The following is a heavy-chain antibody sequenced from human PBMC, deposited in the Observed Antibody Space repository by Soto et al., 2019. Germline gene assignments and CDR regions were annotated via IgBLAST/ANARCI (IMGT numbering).Heavy chain of an antibody. CDR3: ARDPALNVYTAQKFDY. CDR2: ISAYNGNT. J-gene: IGHJ4*02. Sequence: QVQLVQSGAEVKKPGASVKVSCKVSGYTFTSYGISWVRQAPGQGLEWMGWISAYNGNTNYAQRLQGRVTLTTDTSTSTAYMELRSLRSDDTAVYFCARDPALNVYTAQKFDYWGQGTLVTVSS. V-gene: IGHV1-18*01. D-gene: IGHD5-18*01. CDR1: GYTFTSYG.